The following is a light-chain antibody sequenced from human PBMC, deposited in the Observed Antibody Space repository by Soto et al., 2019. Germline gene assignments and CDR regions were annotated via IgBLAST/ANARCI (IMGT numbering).Light chain of an antibody. J-gene: IGLJ1*01. Sequence: QSALTQPASVSGSPGQSITISCTGTSSDVGGYNYVSWYQQHPGKAPKLMIFEVSNRPSGVCNRLSGSKSGNTVSLTISGLQVDDEADSFCSSYTSSSTYVYGTGTKLTVL. CDR1: SSDVGGYNY. CDR2: EVS. CDR3: SSYTSSSTYV. V-gene: IGLV2-14*01.